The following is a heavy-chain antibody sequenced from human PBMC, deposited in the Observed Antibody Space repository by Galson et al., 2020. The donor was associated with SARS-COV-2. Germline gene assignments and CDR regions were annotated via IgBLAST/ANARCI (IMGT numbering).Heavy chain of an antibody. Sequence: GESLKISCAAPGFTFSSYAMHWVRQAPGKGLEYVSAISSNGGSTYYANSVKGRFTISRDNSKNTLYLQMGSLRAEDMAVYYCARDKDDISPYYYYMDVWGKGTTVTISS. V-gene: IGHV3-64*01. J-gene: IGHJ6*03. CDR3: ARDKDDISPYYYYMDV. CDR2: ISSNGGST. D-gene: IGHD3-9*01. CDR1: GFTFSSYA.